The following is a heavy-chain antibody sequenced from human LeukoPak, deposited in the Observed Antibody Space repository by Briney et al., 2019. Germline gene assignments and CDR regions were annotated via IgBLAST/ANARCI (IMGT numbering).Heavy chain of an antibody. CDR3: ARDDSSSSY. V-gene: IGHV4-59*01. CDR2: IYYSGST. Sequence: PSETLSHTCTVSGGSISSDYWSWIRQPPGKGLEWIGYIYYSGSTNYNPSLKSRVTISLDRSKNQFSLKLTSVTAADTAVYYCARDDSSSSYWGQGTLVTVSS. D-gene: IGHD6-6*01. CDR1: GGSISSDY. J-gene: IGHJ4*02.